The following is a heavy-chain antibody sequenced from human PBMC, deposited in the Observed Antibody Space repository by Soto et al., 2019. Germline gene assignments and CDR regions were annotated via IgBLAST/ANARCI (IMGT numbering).Heavy chain of an antibody. CDR3: ARGKVVVTAGNIFDY. D-gene: IGHD3-22*01. V-gene: IGHV3-21*01. Sequence: GGSLRLSCAASGFSFSSYTMNWVRQAPGTGLEWVSSISSGSNYIYYADSVKGRFTISRDTAKNSLYLQMNSLRAEDTAVYYCARGKVVVTAGNIFDYWGQGTLVTVSS. CDR2: ISSGSNYI. CDR1: GFSFSSYT. J-gene: IGHJ4*02.